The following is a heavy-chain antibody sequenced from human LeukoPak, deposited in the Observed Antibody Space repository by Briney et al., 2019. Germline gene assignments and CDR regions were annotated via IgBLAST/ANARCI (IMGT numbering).Heavy chain of an antibody. CDR2: INHSGST. CDR3: ARSDYGDNGFDP. D-gene: IGHD4-17*01. J-gene: IGHJ5*02. Sequence: SETLSLTCAVYGGSFSGYYWSWIRQPPGKGLERIGEINHSGSTNYNPSLKSRVTISVDTSKNQFSLKLSSVTAADTAVYYCARSDYGDNGFDPWGQGTLVTVSS. V-gene: IGHV4-34*01. CDR1: GGSFSGYY.